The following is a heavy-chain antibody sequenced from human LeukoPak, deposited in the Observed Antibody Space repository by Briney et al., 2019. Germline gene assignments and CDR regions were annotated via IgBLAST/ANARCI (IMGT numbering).Heavy chain of an antibody. J-gene: IGHJ4*02. CDR1: GFTFSSYW. Sequence: GGSLRLSCAASGFTFSSYWMYWVRQAPGKGLVWVSHINNDGSGTNYADSVKGRFTISRDNAKNTLYLQMNSLRAEDTAVYYCARERHGDYWGQGTLVTVSS. V-gene: IGHV3-74*01. CDR3: ARERHGDY. CDR2: INNDGSGT.